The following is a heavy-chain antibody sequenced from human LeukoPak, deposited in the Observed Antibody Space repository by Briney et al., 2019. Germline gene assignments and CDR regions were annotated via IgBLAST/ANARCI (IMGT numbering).Heavy chain of an antibody. CDR2: VSYSGRT. J-gene: IGHJ5*02. V-gene: IGHV4-59*08. CDR1: GGSIISHH. D-gene: IGHD6-19*01. Sequence: SETLSLTCTVSGGSIISHHWAWIRQRPGQGLGWVGYVSYSGRTNYNPSLKSRVTMSVATSRSHLSLTLSSVTAADTAVYYCARQVDYSSGWYWFDPWGQGTLVTVSS. CDR3: ARQVDYSSGWYWFDP.